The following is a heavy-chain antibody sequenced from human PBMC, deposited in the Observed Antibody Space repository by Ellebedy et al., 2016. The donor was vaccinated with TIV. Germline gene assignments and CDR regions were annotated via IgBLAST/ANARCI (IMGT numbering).Heavy chain of an antibody. CDR3: ARGHYYDSSGYYGH. CDR1: GFTFSSYG. Sequence: PGGSLRLSCAASGFTFSSYGMHWVRQAPGKGLEWVAVIWYDGSNKYYADSVKGRFTISRDNSKNTLYLQMNSLRAEDTAVYYCARGHYYDSSGYYGHWGQGTLVTVSS. D-gene: IGHD3-22*01. V-gene: IGHV3-33*01. CDR2: IWYDGSNK. J-gene: IGHJ4*02.